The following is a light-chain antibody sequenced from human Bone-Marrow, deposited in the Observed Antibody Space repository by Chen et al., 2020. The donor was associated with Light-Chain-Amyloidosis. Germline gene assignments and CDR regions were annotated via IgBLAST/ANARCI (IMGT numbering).Light chain of an antibody. CDR2: DAS. CDR3: QQRRNWPLT. Sequence: EIVLTQSPATLSLSPGERATLSCRASQSVSSYLAWYQQKPGQAPRLLIYDASNRATGIPARFSGSGSGTDFTLTISSLEPEDFAVYYCQQRRNWPLTFGGGTKVKIK. J-gene: IGKJ4*01. V-gene: IGKV3-11*01. CDR1: QSVSSY.